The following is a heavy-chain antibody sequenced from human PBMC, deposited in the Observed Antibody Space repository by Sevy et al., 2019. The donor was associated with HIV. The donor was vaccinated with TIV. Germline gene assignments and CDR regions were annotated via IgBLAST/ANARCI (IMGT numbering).Heavy chain of an antibody. J-gene: IGHJ5*02. CDR3: ARLNMITFGGVIMQSWFYP. D-gene: IGHD3-16*02. V-gene: IGHV3-74*01. Sequence: GGSLRLSCAASGFTFSSYWMHWVRQAPGKGLVWVSRINSDGSSTSYADSVKGRFTISRDNAKNTLYLQMNSLRAEDTAVYYCARLNMITFGGVIMQSWFYPWGQGTLVTVSS. CDR1: GFTFSSYW. CDR2: INSDGSST.